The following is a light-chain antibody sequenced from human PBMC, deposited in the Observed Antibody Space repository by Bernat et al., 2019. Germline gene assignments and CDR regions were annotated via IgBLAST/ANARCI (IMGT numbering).Light chain of an antibody. Sequence: EIVLTQSPGTLSLSPGERATLSCRASQSVSSDFLAWYQQKPGKPPRLLIYAASSRATGIPDRFSGSGSGTDFTLSVSRLESDDFGMYYCQQYASSPRTFGQGTKVEVK. V-gene: IGKV3-20*01. CDR1: QSVSSDF. CDR3: QQYASSPRT. J-gene: IGKJ1*01. CDR2: AAS.